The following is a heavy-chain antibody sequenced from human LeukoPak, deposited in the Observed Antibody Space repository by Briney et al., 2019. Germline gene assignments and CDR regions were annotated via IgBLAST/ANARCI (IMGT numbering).Heavy chain of an antibody. J-gene: IGHJ6*03. CDR2: IYADDSDV. Sequence: GESLKISCKGSGYSFTLYWIGWVRQMPGKGLEWMAIIYADDSDVRYSPSFQGQVTISVDKSISTAYLQWSSLKASDTAMYYCVRHGSSRYYRRGRTRYYYYMDGWGKGTTVTVSS. CDR3: VRHGSSRYYRRGRTRYYYYMDG. D-gene: IGHD1-26*01. CDR1: GYSFTLYW. V-gene: IGHV5-51*01.